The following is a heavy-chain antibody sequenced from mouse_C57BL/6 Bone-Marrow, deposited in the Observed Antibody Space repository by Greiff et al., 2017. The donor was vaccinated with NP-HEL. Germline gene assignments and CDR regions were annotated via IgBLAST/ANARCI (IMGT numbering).Heavy chain of an antibody. CDR2: INPYNGGT. Sequence: VQLQQSGPVLVKPGASVKMSCKASGYTFTDYYMNWVKQSPGKSLEWIGVINPYNGGTSYNQKFKGKATLTVDKSSSTAYLELNSLTSEESTVYDCASGGLRWFAYWGQGTLVTVSA. CDR3: ASGGLRWFAY. D-gene: IGHD2-4*01. J-gene: IGHJ3*01. CDR1: GYTFTDYY. V-gene: IGHV1-19*01.